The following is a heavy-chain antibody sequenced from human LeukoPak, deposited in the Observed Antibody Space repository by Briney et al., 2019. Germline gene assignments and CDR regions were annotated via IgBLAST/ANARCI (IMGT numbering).Heavy chain of an antibody. D-gene: IGHD1-26*01. CDR1: GGSISSHY. Sequence: PSETLSLTCTVSGGSISSHYWSWIRQPPGKGLEWIGYIYYSGSTNCNPSLKSRVTISVDTSKNQFSLKLSSVTAADTAVYYCARQANWFDPWGQGTLVTVSS. CDR3: ARQANWFDP. J-gene: IGHJ5*02. CDR2: IYYSGST. V-gene: IGHV4-59*11.